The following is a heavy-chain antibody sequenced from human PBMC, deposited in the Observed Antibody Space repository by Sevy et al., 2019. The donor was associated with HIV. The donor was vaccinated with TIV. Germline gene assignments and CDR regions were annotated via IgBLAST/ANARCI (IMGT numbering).Heavy chain of an antibody. CDR1: GFTFSSYG. V-gene: IGHV3-30*18. CDR2: ISYDGSNK. Sequence: GGSLRLSCAASGFTFSSYGMHWVRQAPGKGLEWVAVISYDGSNKYYADSVKGRFTISRDNSKNTLYLQMNSLRAEDTAVYYCAKPPAPYGDYPYYFDYWGQGTLVTVSS. D-gene: IGHD4-17*01. J-gene: IGHJ4*02. CDR3: AKPPAPYGDYPYYFDY.